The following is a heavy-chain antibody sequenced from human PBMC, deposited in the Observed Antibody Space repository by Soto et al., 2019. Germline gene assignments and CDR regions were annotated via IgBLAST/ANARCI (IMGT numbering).Heavy chain of an antibody. CDR3: ARGGRWLQSEFDY. Sequence: QVQLQESGPGLVKPSETLSLTCTVSGGSISSYYWSWIRQPPGKGLEWIGYIYYSGSTNYNPSLKRRVTISVDTSKNQFSLKLSSVTAADTAVYYCARGGRWLQSEFDYWGQGTLVTVSS. J-gene: IGHJ4*02. CDR1: GGSISSYY. V-gene: IGHV4-59*01. D-gene: IGHD1-26*01. CDR2: IYYSGST.